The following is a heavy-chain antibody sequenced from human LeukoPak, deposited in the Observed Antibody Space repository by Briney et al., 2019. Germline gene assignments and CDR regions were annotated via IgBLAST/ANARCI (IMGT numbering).Heavy chain of an antibody. CDR1: GGSISSYY. CDR2: IYTSGST. Sequence: SETLSLTCTVSGGSISSYYWSWIRQPAGKGLEWIGRIYTSGSTNYNPSLKSRVTISVDTSKNQFSLKLSSVTAADTAVYYCARVSNVLLRKGGFDYWGQGTLVTVSS. V-gene: IGHV4-4*07. CDR3: ARVSNVLLRKGGFDY. D-gene: IGHD3-10*01. J-gene: IGHJ4*02.